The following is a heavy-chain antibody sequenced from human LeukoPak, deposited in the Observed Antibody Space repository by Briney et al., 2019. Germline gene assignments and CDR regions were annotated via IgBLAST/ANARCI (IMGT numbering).Heavy chain of an antibody. CDR3: ARALVAGVTLNALDI. Sequence: PGGSLRPSCAAPGFSFSSYWFHWVRQPPGKGLVWVASIQYDGSTTNYADSVKGRFTISRDNAKKTLYVQMNSLRAEDTAVYYCARALVAGVTLNALDIWGQGTMVTVSS. J-gene: IGHJ3*02. V-gene: IGHV3-74*01. CDR1: GFSFSSYW. D-gene: IGHD2-15*01. CDR2: IQYDGSTT.